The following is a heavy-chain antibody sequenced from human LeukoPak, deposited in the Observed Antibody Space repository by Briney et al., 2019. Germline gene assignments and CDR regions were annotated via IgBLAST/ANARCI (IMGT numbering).Heavy chain of an antibody. Sequence: GGSLRLSCAASGFTFSSYRMNWVRQAPGKGLEWVSYISSGSGTIYYADSVKGRFTISRDNARNSLYLQMNSLRDEDTAVYYCARGIGSCSGGSCSPDYWGQGTLVTVSS. CDR1: GFTFSSYR. CDR2: ISSGSGTI. V-gene: IGHV3-48*02. J-gene: IGHJ4*02. D-gene: IGHD2-15*01. CDR3: ARGIGSCSGGSCSPDY.